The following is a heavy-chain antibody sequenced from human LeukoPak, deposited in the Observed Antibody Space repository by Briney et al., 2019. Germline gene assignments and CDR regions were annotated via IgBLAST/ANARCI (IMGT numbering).Heavy chain of an antibody. CDR1: GFTFITYE. D-gene: IGHD4-17*01. J-gene: IGHJ4*02. CDR2: ISSRGRTV. Sequence: GGSLRLSCAAAGFTFITYEMNWVRQAPGKGLEWVSYISSRGRTVYYADSVKGRLTISRDNAKNSLYLQMNSLRAEDTAVYYCARENGDYFDYWGQGTLVTVSS. CDR3: ARENGDYFDY. V-gene: IGHV3-48*03.